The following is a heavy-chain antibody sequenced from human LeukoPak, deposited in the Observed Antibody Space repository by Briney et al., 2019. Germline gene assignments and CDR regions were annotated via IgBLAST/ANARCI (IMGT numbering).Heavy chain of an antibody. CDR1: GFTVSSNY. J-gene: IGHJ4*02. V-gene: IGHV3-66*02. CDR3: VRDEVGATFDY. D-gene: IGHD1-26*01. Sequence: GGSLRLSCAASGFTVSSNYMSWVRQAPGKGLEWVSVIYSGGSTYYAGSVKGRFTISRDNSKNTLYLQMNSLRAEDTAVYYCVRDEVGATFDYWGQGTLATVSS. CDR2: IYSGGST.